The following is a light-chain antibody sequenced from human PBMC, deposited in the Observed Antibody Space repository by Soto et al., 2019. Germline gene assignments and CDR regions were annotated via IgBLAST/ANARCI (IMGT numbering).Light chain of an antibody. V-gene: IGLV2-14*01. CDR1: SSDIGIYKY. J-gene: IGLJ1*01. CDR3: SSYTTSSTRV. CDR2: EVT. Sequence: QSALTQPASVSGSPGQSIAISCTGSSSDIGIYKYVSWYQQHPGKVPKLIIYEVTNRPSGVYNRFSGSNSGNTASLTISGLQAEDESDYYCSSYTTSSTRVFGPGTKLTVL.